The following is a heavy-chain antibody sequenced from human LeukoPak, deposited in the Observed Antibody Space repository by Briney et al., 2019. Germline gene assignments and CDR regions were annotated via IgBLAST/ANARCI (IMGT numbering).Heavy chain of an antibody. Sequence: PGGSLRLSCAASGFTFSSYAMSWVRQAPGKGLEWVSAISGSGGSTYYADSVKGRFTISRDNSKNTLYLQMNSLRAEDTAVYYCAKDLEYSSSSGGNWFDPWGQGTLVTVSS. V-gene: IGHV3-23*01. CDR1: GFTFSSYA. CDR3: AKDLEYSSSSGGNWFDP. D-gene: IGHD6-6*01. CDR2: ISGSGGST. J-gene: IGHJ5*02.